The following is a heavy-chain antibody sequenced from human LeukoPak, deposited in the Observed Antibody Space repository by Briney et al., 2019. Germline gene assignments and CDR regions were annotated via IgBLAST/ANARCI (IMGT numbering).Heavy chain of an antibody. CDR3: ARDPYSGHYGNDYYYYMDV. D-gene: IGHD5-12*01. CDR1: GFTFDDYA. J-gene: IGHJ6*03. V-gene: IGHV3-20*04. Sequence: GGSLRLSCAASGFTFDDYAMHWVRQAPGKGLELVSGINSDGSSTSYADSVKGRFTISRDNAKSSLYLQMNNLRAEDTAVYYCARDPYSGHYGNDYYYYMDVWGKGTTVTISS. CDR2: INSDGSST.